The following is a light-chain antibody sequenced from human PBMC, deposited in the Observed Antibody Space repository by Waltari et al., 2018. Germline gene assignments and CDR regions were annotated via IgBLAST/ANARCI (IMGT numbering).Light chain of an antibody. V-gene: IGKV3-15*01. Sequence: EIVMTQSPATLSVSPGERATLSCRASQSVSSNLAWYQQKPGQAPRLLIYDASTRATSTPPRFRGGGSGTDFTLTISSLQSEDFAFYYCQQYNHWPPIPFGQGTRLEIK. CDR3: QQYNHWPPIP. CDR1: QSVSSN. J-gene: IGKJ5*01. CDR2: DAS.